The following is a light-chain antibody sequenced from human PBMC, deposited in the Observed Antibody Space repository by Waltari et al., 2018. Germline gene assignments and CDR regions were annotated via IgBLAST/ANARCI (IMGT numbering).Light chain of an antibody. CDR3: MSYTSSHTII. V-gene: IGLV2-14*03. CDR2: DVT. CDR1: SSDVGGYNF. Sequence: QSALTQPASVSGSPGQSVTISCTGTSSDVGGYNFVSWYQQHPGKAPKPMIFDVTYRPSGISPRFSGSKSGNTASLTISGLQADDEADYYCMSYTSSHTIIFGGGTKLTVL. J-gene: IGLJ2*01.